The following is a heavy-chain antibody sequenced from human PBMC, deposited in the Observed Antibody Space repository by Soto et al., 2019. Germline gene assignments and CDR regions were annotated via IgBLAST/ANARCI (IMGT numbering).Heavy chain of an antibody. J-gene: IGHJ6*02. Sequence: PSETLSLTCTVSGGSIRSGGYYWSWVRQSPRRSLEWIGNIYYSGSTYYNPSLKSRLTISVDTSKNQFSLNLSSVTAADTAVYYCARDRLMATAGTARHYFGLDVWGQGTTVTVSS. CDR1: GGSIRSGGYY. V-gene: IGHV4-31*03. CDR2: IYYSGST. D-gene: IGHD5-18*01. CDR3: ARDRLMATAGTARHYFGLDV.